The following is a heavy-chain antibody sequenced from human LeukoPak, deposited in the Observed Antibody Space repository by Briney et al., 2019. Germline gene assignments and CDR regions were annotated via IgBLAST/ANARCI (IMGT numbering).Heavy chain of an antibody. CDR1: GFTFSSYG. Sequence: GGSLRLSCAASGFTFSSYGMHWVRQAPDKGLEWVAFIRYDGSNKYYADSVKGRFTISRDNSKNTLYLQMNSLRAEDTAVYYCAKGTRRELLAARVFDYWGQGTLVTVSS. CDR3: AKGTRRELLAARVFDY. J-gene: IGHJ4*02. CDR2: IRYDGSNK. V-gene: IGHV3-30*02. D-gene: IGHD1-26*01.